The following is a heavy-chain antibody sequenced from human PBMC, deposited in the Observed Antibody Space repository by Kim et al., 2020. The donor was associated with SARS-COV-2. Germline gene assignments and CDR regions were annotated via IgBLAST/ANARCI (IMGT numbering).Heavy chain of an antibody. CDR3: AGGRDSSGFYYFDY. V-gene: IGHV1-69*04. Sequence: AQKFQGRVTITADKSTSTAYMELSSLRSEDTAVYYCAGGRDSSGFYYFDYWGQGTLVTVSS. J-gene: IGHJ4*02. D-gene: IGHD3-22*01.